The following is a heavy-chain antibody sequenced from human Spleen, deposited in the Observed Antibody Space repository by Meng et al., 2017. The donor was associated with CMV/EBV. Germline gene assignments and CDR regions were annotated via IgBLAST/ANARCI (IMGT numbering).Heavy chain of an antibody. J-gene: IGHJ6*03. V-gene: IGHV3-21*01. CDR2: ISASSSYI. Sequence: GGSLRLSCAASGFSFSGHTMNWARQAPGKGLEWVSSISASSSYIYYTDSLKGRFTISRDNAKDSVYLQMKSLRAEDTAVYYCSRGARTGPSYCMDVWGQGTTVTVSS. CDR3: SRGARTGPSYCMDV. CDR1: GFSFSGHT.